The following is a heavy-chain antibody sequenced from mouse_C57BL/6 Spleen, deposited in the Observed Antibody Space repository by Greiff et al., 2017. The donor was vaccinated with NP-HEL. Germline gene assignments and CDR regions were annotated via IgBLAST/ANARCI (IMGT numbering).Heavy chain of an antibody. CDR3: TRLLWAY. J-gene: IGHJ3*01. V-gene: IGHV14-4*01. Sequence: EVKLVESGAELVRPGASVKLSCTASGFNIKDDYMHWVKQRPEQGLEWIGWIDPENGDTESASKFQGKATITADTSSNTAYLQLSSLTSEDTAVYYCTRLLWAYWGQGTLVTVSA. D-gene: IGHD2-10*01. CDR2: IDPENGDT. CDR1: GFNIKDDY.